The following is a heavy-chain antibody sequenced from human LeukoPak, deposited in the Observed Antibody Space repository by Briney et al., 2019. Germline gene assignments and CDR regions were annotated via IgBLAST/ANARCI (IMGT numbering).Heavy chain of an antibody. CDR2: INHSGSA. J-gene: IGHJ5*02. D-gene: IGHD3-10*01. CDR1: DGSFSGYY. CDR3: ARGGYYGSGNDFRFDP. Sequence: SETLSLTCAVYDGSFSGYYCSWIRQPPGKGLEWIGEINHSGSANYNPSLKSRVTISVDTSKNQFSLKLSSVTAADTAVYYCARGGYYGSGNDFRFDPWGQGTLVTVSS. V-gene: IGHV4-34*01.